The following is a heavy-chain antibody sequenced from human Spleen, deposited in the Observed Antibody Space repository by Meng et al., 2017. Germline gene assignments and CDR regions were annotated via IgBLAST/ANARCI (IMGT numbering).Heavy chain of an antibody. CDR3: VREAVRLKSFEY. D-gene: IGHD6-19*01. CDR1: GDSKTYYF. Sequence: QGQLVLSGAEVKKPGASVKVSGKASGDSKTYYFFHWVRQAPGHGLEWVAQINPDGATTRYVQRLQGRVTMTRDTSTSTVYMELSSLTSEDTAVYYCVREAVRLKSFEYWGQGTLVTVSS. V-gene: IGHV1-46*01. J-gene: IGHJ4*02. CDR2: INPDGATT.